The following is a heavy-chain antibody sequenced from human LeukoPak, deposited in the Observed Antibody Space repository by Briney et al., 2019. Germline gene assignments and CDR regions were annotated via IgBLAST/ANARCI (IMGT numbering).Heavy chain of an antibody. CDR2: VSGGGGST. CDR1: GFTFSSYA. Sequence: GGSLRLSCAASGFTFSSYAMSWVRQAPGRGLEWVSGVSGGGGSTYYADSVKGRFTISRDNAKNSLYLQMNSLRAEDTALYYCAKDTASSGYYLRPYYFDYWGQGTLVTVSS. V-gene: IGHV3-23*01. J-gene: IGHJ4*02. CDR3: AKDTASSGYYLRPYYFDY. D-gene: IGHD3-22*01.